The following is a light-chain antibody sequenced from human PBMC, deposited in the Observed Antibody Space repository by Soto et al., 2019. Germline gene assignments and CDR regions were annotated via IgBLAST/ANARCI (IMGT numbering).Light chain of an antibody. J-gene: IGKJ3*01. CDR1: QSVGRN. CDR2: AAS. CDR3: QEYSKWPLFT. Sequence: EIVVTQSPGILSVSPGDRATLSCRASQSVGRNLAWYQQKPGQAPRLLIYAASTRATGLPARFSGSGSGTDFTLTISSLQSEDFAVYYCQEYSKWPLFTFGPGTRVDIK. V-gene: IGKV3-15*01.